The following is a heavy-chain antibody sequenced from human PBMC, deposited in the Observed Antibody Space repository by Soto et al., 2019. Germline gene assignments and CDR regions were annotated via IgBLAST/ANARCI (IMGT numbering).Heavy chain of an antibody. Sequence: GGSLRLSCAASGFTFSSYSMDWVRQAPGKGLEWVSSISSSSSYIYYADSVKGRFTISRDNAKNSLYLQMNSLRAEDTAVYYCARSLYYYDSSGYRYWGQGTLVTVSS. CDR1: GFTFSSYS. J-gene: IGHJ4*02. V-gene: IGHV3-21*01. CDR3: ARSLYYYDSSGYRY. D-gene: IGHD3-22*01. CDR2: ISSSSSYI.